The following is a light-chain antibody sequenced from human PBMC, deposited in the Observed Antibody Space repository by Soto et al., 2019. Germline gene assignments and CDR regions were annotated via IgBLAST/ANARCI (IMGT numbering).Light chain of an antibody. Sequence: EIVLTQSPATLSLSPGERATLSCRASQSVRSYLAWYQQKPGQAPRLLIYGASSRATGIPDRFSGSGSGTDFTLTISRLEPEDFAVYYCQQYGSSRTWTFGQGTKVEIK. J-gene: IGKJ1*01. CDR1: QSVRSY. CDR2: GAS. V-gene: IGKV3-20*01. CDR3: QQYGSSRTWT.